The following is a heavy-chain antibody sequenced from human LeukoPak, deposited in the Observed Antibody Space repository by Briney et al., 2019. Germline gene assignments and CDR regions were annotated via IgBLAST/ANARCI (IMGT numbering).Heavy chain of an antibody. CDR1: GFIFANYW. V-gene: IGHV5-51*01. CDR2: IFPGDSVT. CDR3: AGARGATYFDY. Sequence: GESLKISCKASGFIFANYWIGWLRQLPGKGLGWLGIIFPGDSVTRYSPSFQGQVTFSVDKSINTAYLQWRSLKAADTAMYYCAGARGATYFDYWGQGTLVSVSS. D-gene: IGHD1-26*01. J-gene: IGHJ4*02.